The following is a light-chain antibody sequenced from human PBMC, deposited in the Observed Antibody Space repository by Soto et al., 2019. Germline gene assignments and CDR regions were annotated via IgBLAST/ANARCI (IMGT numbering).Light chain of an antibody. V-gene: IGKV3-20*01. Sequence: EIVMTQSPATLSVSPGERATLSCRASQSVSRNLAWYQQKPGQAPRLLIFGASTRATGIPDRFSGSGSGTDFTLTISRLEPEDFAVYYCQQYGSSPVITFGQGTRLEI. J-gene: IGKJ5*01. CDR3: QQYGSSPVIT. CDR1: QSVSRN. CDR2: GAS.